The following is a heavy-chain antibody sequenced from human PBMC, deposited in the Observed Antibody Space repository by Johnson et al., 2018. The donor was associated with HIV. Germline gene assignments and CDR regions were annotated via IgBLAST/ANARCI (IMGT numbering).Heavy chain of an antibody. V-gene: IGHV3-30*02. D-gene: IGHD1-26*01. CDR2: IRFDGTNK. J-gene: IGHJ3*02. CDR3: ARDGWEQRGETVGDGFDI. Sequence: QMQLVESGGGVVQPGGSLRLSCSASGFTFRSYAMHWVRQAPGKGLEWVAFIRFDGTNKYYADSVKGRLTMSRDNSKNTLYAQMDSLRAEDTAFYYCARDGWEQRGETVGDGFDIWGQGTMVTVSS. CDR1: GFTFRSYA.